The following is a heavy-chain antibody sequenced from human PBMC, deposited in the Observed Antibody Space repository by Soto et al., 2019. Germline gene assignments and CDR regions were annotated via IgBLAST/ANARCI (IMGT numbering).Heavy chain of an antibody. CDR3: ARYSGSYWHYLDF. CDR2: IYPGDSDT. CDR1: GYSFSTYW. D-gene: IGHD1-26*01. Sequence: PGESLKISCTGSGYSFSTYWIAWVRQMPGKGLEWIGTIYPGDSDTKYSSAFRGHVTISADTSVSTAYLQWRSLEATDSAIYYCARYSGSYWHYLDFWGQGTLVTVSS. V-gene: IGHV5-51*01. J-gene: IGHJ4*02.